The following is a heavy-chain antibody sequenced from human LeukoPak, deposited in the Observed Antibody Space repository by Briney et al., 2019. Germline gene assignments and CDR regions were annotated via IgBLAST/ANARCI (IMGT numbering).Heavy chain of an antibody. CDR3: ARAYYDILTGYPHFDY. D-gene: IGHD3-9*01. J-gene: IGHJ4*02. CDR1: NYTFISYG. V-gene: IGHV1-18*01. CDR2: ISAYNGKT. Sequence: ASVKVSCKASNYTFISYGISWVRQAPGQGLEWMGWISAYNGKTNYVQKFQGRVTMTTDTSTSTAYVELRSLRSDDTAVYYCARAYYDILTGYPHFDYWGQGTLVTVSS.